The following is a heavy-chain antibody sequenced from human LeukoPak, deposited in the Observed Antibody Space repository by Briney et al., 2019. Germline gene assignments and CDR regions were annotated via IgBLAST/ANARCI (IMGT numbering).Heavy chain of an antibody. CDR3: ARYGAAFGPIDY. D-gene: IGHD3-10*01. Sequence: GASVKVSCKASGYTFSSYYLLWVRQAPGQGLEWMGMINPSGGSTTYAQEFQGRVTLTRDTSTSTVYMEVRSLRSVDTAVYYCARYGAAFGPIDYWGQGTLVTASS. CDR1: GYTFSSYY. J-gene: IGHJ4*02. V-gene: IGHV1-46*01. CDR2: INPSGGST.